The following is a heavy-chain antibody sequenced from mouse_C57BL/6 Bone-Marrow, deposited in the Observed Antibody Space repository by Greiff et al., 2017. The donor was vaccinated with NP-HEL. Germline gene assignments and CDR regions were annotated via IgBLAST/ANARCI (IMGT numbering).Heavy chain of an antibody. V-gene: IGHV1-69*01. CDR1: GYTFTSYW. D-gene: IGHD1-1*01. J-gene: IGHJ2*01. CDR2: IDPSDSYT. Sequence: VQLQQPGAELVMPGASVKLSCKASGYTFTSYWMHWVKQRPGQGLEWIGEIDPSDSYTNYNQKFKGKSTLTVDKSSSTAYMQLSSLTSEDSAVYYCARRATTVVAGDYWGQGTTLTVSS. CDR3: ARRATTVVAGDY.